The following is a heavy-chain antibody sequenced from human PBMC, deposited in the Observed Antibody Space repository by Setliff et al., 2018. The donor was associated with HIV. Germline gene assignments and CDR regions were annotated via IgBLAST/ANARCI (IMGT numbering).Heavy chain of an antibody. V-gene: IGHV1-46*01. CDR3: ARDRMGGYYDSSGYYGAFDI. D-gene: IGHD3-22*01. J-gene: IGHJ3*02. CDR1: GYTFTSYY. CDR2: INPSEGST. Sequence: ASVKVSCKASGYTFTSYYMHWVRQAPGQGLEWMGIINPSEGSTSYAQKFQGRVTMTRDTSTSTVYMELSSLRSEDTAVYYCARDRMGGYYDSSGYYGAFDIWGQGTMVTVSS.